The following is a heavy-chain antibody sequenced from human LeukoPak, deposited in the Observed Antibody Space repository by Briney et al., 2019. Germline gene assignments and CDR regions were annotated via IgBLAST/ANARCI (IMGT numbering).Heavy chain of an antibody. CDR1: GYSISSGYF. Sequence: PSETLSLTCTVSGYSISSGYFWGWIRQPPGKGLEWIAIIHSGESPYYSPSLKSRVTISVDTSKNQFSLKLSSVTAADTAVYYCARGRRGGLFRYYYYYMDVWGKGTTVTVSS. J-gene: IGHJ6*03. CDR3: ARGRRGGLFRYYYYYMDV. D-gene: IGHD3-22*01. V-gene: IGHV4-38-2*02. CDR2: IHSGESP.